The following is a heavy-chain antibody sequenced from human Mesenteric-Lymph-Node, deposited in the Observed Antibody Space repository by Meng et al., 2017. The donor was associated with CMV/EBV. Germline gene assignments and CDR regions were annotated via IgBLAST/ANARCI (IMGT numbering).Heavy chain of an antibody. D-gene: IGHD2-2*01. CDR2: ISGSGSTT. CDR3: AKDMWEYQLPDGS. V-gene: IGHV3-23*01. CDR1: GFTFRSYT. J-gene: IGHJ5*02. Sequence: ETLSLTCAASGFTFRSYTMSWVRQAPGKGLEWVAGISGSGSTTKYSASVEGRFIISRDNSKDTLFLQMNRLGAEDTALYFCAKDMWEYQLPDGSWGQGTLVTVSS.